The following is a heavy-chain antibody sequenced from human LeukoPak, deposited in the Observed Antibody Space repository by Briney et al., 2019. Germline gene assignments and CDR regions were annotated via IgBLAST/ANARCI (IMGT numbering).Heavy chain of an antibody. D-gene: IGHD1-1*01. CDR2: INHSGST. J-gene: IGHJ4*02. Sequence: SETLSLTCAVYGGSFSGYYWSWIRQPPGKGLEWIGEINHSGSTNYNPSLKSRVTISVDTSKNQFSLKLSSVTAADTAVYYCARHAHHHNCVDWGQGTLVPVSS. CDR3: ARHAHHHNCVD. CDR1: GGSFSGYY. V-gene: IGHV4-34*01.